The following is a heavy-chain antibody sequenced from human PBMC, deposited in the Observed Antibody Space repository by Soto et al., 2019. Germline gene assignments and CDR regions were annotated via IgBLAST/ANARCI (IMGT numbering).Heavy chain of an antibody. V-gene: IGHV3-21*06. CDR1: GFTFSIYS. D-gene: IGHD3-3*01. CDR2: ISSGSDYI. CDR3: AKCGWGWSGCHDD. Sequence: PGGSLRLSCAGSGFTFSIYSIKWVRQAPGKGLEWVSSISSGSDYIFYADSVKGRFTISKDNTKNAVYLQMNSLRAEDTGVYYWAKCGWGWSGCHDDWGEGSLVTVSS. J-gene: IGHJ4*02.